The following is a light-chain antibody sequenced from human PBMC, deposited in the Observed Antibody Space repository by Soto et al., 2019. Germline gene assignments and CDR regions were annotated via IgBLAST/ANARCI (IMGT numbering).Light chain of an antibody. CDR1: QGISSA. J-gene: IGKJ4*01. Sequence: AIHLTQSPSSLSASVGDGVTITCRASQGISSALAWYQQKPGKPPKLLIYDACSLESGVPSRFSCSGSGTYFTHRISSLQHDDFATNYCQQFNSYPTFGGGTKVEIK. CDR3: QQFNSYPT. V-gene: IGKV1-13*02. CDR2: DAC.